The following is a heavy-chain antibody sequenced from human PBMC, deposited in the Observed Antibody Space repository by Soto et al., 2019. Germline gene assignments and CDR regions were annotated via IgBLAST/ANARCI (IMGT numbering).Heavy chain of an antibody. D-gene: IGHD6-13*01. CDR2: IIPIFGTA. V-gene: IGHV1-69*01. CDR3: AREPSSSSWYLDWFDP. CDR1: GGTFSSYA. J-gene: IGHJ5*02. Sequence: KVSCKASGGTFSSYAISWVRQAPGQGLEWMGGIIPIFGTANYAQKFQGRVTITADESTSTAYMELSSLRSEDTAVYYCAREPSSSSWYLDWFDPWGQGTLVTVSS.